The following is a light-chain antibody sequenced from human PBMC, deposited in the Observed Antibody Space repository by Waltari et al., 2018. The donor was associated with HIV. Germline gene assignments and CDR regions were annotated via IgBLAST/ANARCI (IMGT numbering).Light chain of an antibody. J-gene: IGKJ4*01. Sequence: EIVMAQSPVTLSVSPGERATLSCRASQSIRSNLAWYQQKPGQAPRLLIYGASTRATGIPARCSGSGSGTEFTLTISSLQSEDFAVYYCQQYNNWPLTFGGGTKVEIK. CDR2: GAS. CDR1: QSIRSN. CDR3: QQYNNWPLT. V-gene: IGKV3-15*01.